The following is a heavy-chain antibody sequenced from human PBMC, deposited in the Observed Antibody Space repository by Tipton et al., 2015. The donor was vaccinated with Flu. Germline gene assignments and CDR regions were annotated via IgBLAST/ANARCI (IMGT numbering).Heavy chain of an antibody. D-gene: IGHD6-19*01. J-gene: IGHJ3*02. V-gene: IGHV4-61*09. Sequence: TLSLTCTVSGTSISSGTSYWSWIRQSAGEGPEWIGHIYSSGDSRYNPSLQSRVNISIDTSRNQFSLKMTSLTAADTALYYCATHRTAVADPSQADAFDMGGNGKKVTVSS. CDR3: ATHRTAVADPSQADAFDM. CDR2: IYSSGDS. CDR1: GTSISSGTSY.